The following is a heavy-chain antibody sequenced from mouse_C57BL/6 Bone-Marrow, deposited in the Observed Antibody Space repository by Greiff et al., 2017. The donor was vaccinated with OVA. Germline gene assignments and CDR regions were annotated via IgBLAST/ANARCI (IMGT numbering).Heavy chain of an antibody. D-gene: IGHD1-1*01. J-gene: IGHJ4*01. CDR2: FSSGSSTI. V-gene: IGHV5-17*01. CDR3: ERLIYYYGSSYYYYAMDY. CDR1: GFTFSDYG. Sequence: VQLQQSGGGLVKPGGSLKLSCAASGFTFSDYGMHWVRQAPEKGLEWVAYFSSGSSTIYYADTVKGRSTISRDNAKNTLCLQMTSLRSEDTAMYYCERLIYYYGSSYYYYAMDYWGQGTSVTVAS.